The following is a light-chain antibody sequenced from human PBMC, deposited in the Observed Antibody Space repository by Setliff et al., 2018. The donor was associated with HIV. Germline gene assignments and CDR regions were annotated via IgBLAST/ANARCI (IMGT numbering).Light chain of an antibody. CDR1: SSDVGAYNY. J-gene: IGLJ1*01. V-gene: IGLV2-11*01. CDR3: CSYAGSYTYV. CDR2: DVT. Sequence: ALTQPRSVSGSPGQSVTISCTGTSSDVGAYNYVSWYQQHPGKAPQLMIYDVTKRPSGVPDHFSGSKSGNTASLTISGLQAEDEADYYCCSYAGSYTYVFGTGTKVTVL.